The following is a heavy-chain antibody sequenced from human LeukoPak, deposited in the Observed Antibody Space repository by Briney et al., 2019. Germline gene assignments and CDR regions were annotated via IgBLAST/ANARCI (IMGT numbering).Heavy chain of an antibody. CDR1: GYSISSGYY. CDR2: IYHSGST. D-gene: IGHD5-18*01. Sequence: SETLSLTCTVSGYSISSGYYWGWIRQPPGKGLEWIGSIYHSGSTYYNPSLKSRVTISVDTSKNQFSLKLSSVTAADTAVYYCARLTDTAMVWGYFDYWGQGTLVTVSS. V-gene: IGHV4-38-2*02. J-gene: IGHJ4*02. CDR3: ARLTDTAMVWGYFDY.